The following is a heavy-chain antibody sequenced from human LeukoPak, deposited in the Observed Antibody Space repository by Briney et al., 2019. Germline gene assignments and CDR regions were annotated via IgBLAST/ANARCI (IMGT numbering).Heavy chain of an antibody. V-gene: IGHV4-34*01. D-gene: IGHD5-18*01. CDR1: GGSFSGYY. Sequence: SETLSLTCAVYGGSFSGYYWSWIRQPPGKGLEWIGEVDHSGSTNYNPSLKSRATISVDPSKNQFSLKLTSVPAADTAVYYCARWIQLWPTRGDYWGQGTLVTVSS. CDR3: ARWIQLWPTRGDY. CDR2: VDHSGST. J-gene: IGHJ4*02.